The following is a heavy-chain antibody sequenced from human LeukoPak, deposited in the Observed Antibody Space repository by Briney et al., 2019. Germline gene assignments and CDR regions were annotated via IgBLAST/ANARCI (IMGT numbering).Heavy chain of an antibody. V-gene: IGHV4-39*01. J-gene: IGHJ4*02. Sequence: PSETLSPTCTVPGGSINSRNHYWGWIRQPPRNALEWIGNIYYSGSIYYNPSLNTQLTISIDTSTNQFSLKLSSVTATDTAVYYCARLLAYYYDSSGPFFDYWGQGTLVTVSS. D-gene: IGHD3-22*01. CDR2: IYYSGSI. CDR1: GGSINSRNHY. CDR3: ARLLAYYYDSSGPFFDY.